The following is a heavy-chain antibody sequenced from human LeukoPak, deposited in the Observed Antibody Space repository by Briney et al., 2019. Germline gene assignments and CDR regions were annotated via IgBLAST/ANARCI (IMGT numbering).Heavy chain of an antibody. CDR2: IEQDGSEK. CDR1: GFIFTSHR. J-gene: IGHJ5*02. CDR3: ARGGGAGEAWNNWFDP. V-gene: IGHV3-7*01. D-gene: IGHD4-17*01. Sequence: GGSLRLSCESSGFIFTSHRMSWVRQAPGKGLEWVANIEQDGSEKYYVDSVKGRFTISRDNAKNSLYLQMNSLRAENTAVYYCARGGGAGEAWNNWFDPWGQGTLVTVSS.